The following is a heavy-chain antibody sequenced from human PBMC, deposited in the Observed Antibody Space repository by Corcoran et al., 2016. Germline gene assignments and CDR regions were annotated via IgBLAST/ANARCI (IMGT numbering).Heavy chain of an antibody. Sequence: EVQLVESGGGLVQPGGSLRLSCAASGFTFSSYWMSWVRQAPGKGLEWVANIKQDGSEKYYVDSVKGRFTISRDNAKNSLYLQMNSLRAEDTAVYYCARAGSSSWYPYYYYGMDVWGQGTTVTVSS. J-gene: IGHJ6*02. V-gene: IGHV3-7*03. CDR1: GFTFSSYW. CDR2: IKQDGSEK. CDR3: ARAGSSSWYPYYYYGMDV. D-gene: IGHD6-13*01.